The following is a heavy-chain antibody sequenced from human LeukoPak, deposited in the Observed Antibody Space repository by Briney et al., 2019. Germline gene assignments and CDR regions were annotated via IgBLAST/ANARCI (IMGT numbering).Heavy chain of an antibody. Sequence: SETLSLTCTVSGGSISSSSYYWGWIRQPPGKGLEWIGSIYYSGSTYYNPSLKSRVTISVDTSKNQFSLKLSSVTAADTAAYYCARDFRYYFGSSGFDYWGQGTLVTVSS. CDR1: GGSISSSSYY. CDR2: IYYSGST. CDR3: ARDFRYYFGSSGFDY. J-gene: IGHJ4*02. V-gene: IGHV4-39*07. D-gene: IGHD3-22*01.